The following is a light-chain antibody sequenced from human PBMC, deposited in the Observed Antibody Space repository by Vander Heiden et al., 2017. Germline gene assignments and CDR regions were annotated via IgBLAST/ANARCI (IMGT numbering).Light chain of an antibody. CDR3: ATWDDSLNGQV. J-gene: IGLJ2*01. CDR2: SNN. Sequence: QSVVTPPPSASGTPGQRVPIACSGSSSHIGSNTVNWYQHLPGSAPQLLIYSNNQRTSGVPDRFSGSKSGTSGSLAISGLRSEDEADYFCATWDDSLNGQVFGGGTKLTIL. V-gene: IGLV1-44*01. CDR1: SSHIGSNT.